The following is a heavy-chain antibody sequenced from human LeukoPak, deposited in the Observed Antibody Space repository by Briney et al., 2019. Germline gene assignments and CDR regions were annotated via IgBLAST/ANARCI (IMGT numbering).Heavy chain of an antibody. CDR1: GGSISSGGYY. D-gene: IGHD1-20*01. CDR3: ARGGYNWNPNWFDP. J-gene: IGHJ5*02. CDR2: IYYSGST. Sequence: SETLSLTCTVSGGSISSGGYYWSWIRQHPGKGLEWIGYIYYSGSTYYNPSLKSRVTISVDTSKNQFSLKLSSVTAADTAVYYCARGGYNWNPNWFDPWGQGTLVTVSS. V-gene: IGHV4-31*03.